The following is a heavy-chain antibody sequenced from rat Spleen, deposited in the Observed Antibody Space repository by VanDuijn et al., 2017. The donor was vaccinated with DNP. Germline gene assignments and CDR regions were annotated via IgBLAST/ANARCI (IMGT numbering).Heavy chain of an antibody. CDR2: IGSDGYAP. CDR3: ARHEDYSSYIYGFAY. J-gene: IGHJ3*01. V-gene: IGHV5S13*01. D-gene: IGHD1-2*01. CDR1: GFSFSYYY. Sequence: EVQLVESGGGLVQPGRSLKLSCAASGFSFSYYYMAWVRQAPTKGLEWVAYIGSDGYAPYYGDSVKGRFTISRDNAQNTQYLQMDSLRSEDTATYFCARHEDYSSYIYGFAYWGQGTLVTVSS.